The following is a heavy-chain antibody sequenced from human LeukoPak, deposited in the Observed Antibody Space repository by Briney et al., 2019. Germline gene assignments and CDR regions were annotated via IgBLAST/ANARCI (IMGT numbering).Heavy chain of an antibody. CDR3: AKYGLWFGEFSY. J-gene: IGHJ4*02. D-gene: IGHD3-10*01. V-gene: IGHV3-23*01. CDR2: LSGGGSSGVST. Sequence: GGSLRLSCAASGFTFSSYAMTWVRQAPGKGLDWVSGLSGGGSSGVSTYYADSVKGRFTISRDNSKNTLYLQMNSLRAEDTAVYYCAKYGLWFGEFSYWGQGTLVTVSS. CDR1: GFTFSSYA.